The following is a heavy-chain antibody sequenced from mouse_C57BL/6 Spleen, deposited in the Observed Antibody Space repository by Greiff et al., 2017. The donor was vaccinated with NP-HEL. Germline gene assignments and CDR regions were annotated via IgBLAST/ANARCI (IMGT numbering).Heavy chain of an antibody. CDR1: GYTFTSYG. V-gene: IGHV1-81*01. CDR3: ARGGTTNYWYFDV. CDR2: IYPRSGNT. J-gene: IGHJ1*03. D-gene: IGHD2-14*01. Sequence: VQLQQSGAELARPGASVKLSCKASGYTFTSYGISWVKQRTGQGLEWIGEIYPRSGNTYYNEKFKGKATLTADKSSSTAYMELRSLTSEDSAVYFCARGGTTNYWYFDVWGTGTTVTVSS.